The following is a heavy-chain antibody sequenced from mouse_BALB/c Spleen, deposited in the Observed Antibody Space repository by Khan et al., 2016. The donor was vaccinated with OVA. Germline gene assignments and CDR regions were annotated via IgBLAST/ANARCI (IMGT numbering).Heavy chain of an antibody. Sequence: EVKLEESGGGLVQPGGSMKLSCVASGFTFSNYWMNWVRQSPEKGLEWVAEIRLKSDDYVTHYTESVKGRFTISRNDAKSRVYLQMINLRAEDTGIYYCWILLWGQGTTLTVSS. J-gene: IGHJ2*01. V-gene: IGHV6-6*02. CDR1: GFTFSNYW. CDR2: IRLKSDDYVT. CDR3: WILL.